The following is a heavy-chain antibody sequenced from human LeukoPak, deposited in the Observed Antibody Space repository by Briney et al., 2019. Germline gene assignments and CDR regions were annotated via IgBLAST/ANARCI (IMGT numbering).Heavy chain of an antibody. CDR3: ASHSDCYYGMDV. D-gene: IGHD3-10*01. V-gene: IGHV3-48*03. CDR1: GFTFSSYE. Sequence: PGGSLRLSCAASGFTFSSYEMNWVRQAPGKGLEWVSYISSSGSTIYYADSVEGRFTISRDNAKNSLYLQMNSLRAEDTAVYYCASHSDCYYGMDVWGQGTTVTVSS. J-gene: IGHJ6*02. CDR2: ISSSGSTI.